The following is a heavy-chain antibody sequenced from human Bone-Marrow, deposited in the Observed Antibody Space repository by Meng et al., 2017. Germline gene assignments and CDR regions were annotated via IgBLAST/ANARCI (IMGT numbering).Heavy chain of an antibody. CDR2: ISGSGGST. V-gene: IGHV3-23*04. J-gene: IGHJ4*02. CDR3: ANWITGHFDH. CDR1: GFTFSRYA. D-gene: IGHD2-8*02. Sequence: EVQLVESGGGLVQPGGSLRLSCAASGFTFSRYAMSWVRQAPGKGLEWVSAISGSGGSTYYADSVKGRFTISRDNSKNTVYLQMNSLGVEDTAVYYCANWITGHFDHWGLGTLVTVSS.